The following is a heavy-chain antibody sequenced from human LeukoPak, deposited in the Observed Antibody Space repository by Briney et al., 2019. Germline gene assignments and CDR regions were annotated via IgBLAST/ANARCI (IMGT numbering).Heavy chain of an antibody. D-gene: IGHD6-19*01. CDR2: ISAYNGNT. Sequence: ASVKVSCKASGYTFTSYGISWVRQAPGQGLEWMGWISAYNGNTNYAQKLQGRVTMTTDTSTSTAYMELRSLRSDDTAVYYCARDSSGWYDGRYFDYWGQGTLVTVSS. V-gene: IGHV1-18*01. CDR1: GYTFTSYG. J-gene: IGHJ4*02. CDR3: ARDSSGWYDGRYFDY.